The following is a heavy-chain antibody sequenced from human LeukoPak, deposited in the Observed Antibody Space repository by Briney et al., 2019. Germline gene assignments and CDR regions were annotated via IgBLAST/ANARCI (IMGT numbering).Heavy chain of an antibody. CDR3: TTIPLNRLGKDY. D-gene: IGHD7-27*01. CDR2: IDPSGGST. V-gene: IGHV1-46*02. Sequence: GASVKVSCKALAYTVNTYYMHWVRQAPGQGLEWMGIIDPSGGSTNYQQKFQGRVTMTRDMSANTVYMELSSLRSEDTAVYYCTTIPLNRLGKDYWGQGTLVTVSS. J-gene: IGHJ4*02. CDR1: AYTVNTYY.